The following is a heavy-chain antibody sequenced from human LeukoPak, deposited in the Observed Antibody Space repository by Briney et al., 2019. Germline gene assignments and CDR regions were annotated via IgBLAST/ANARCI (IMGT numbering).Heavy chain of an antibody. V-gene: IGHV1-2*02. Sequence: ASVKVSCKASGYTFTGYYMHWVRQAPGQGLEWMGWINPNSGGTNYAQKFQGRVTMTRDTSISTAYMGLSRLRSDDTAVYYCARSPFSSWYYFDYWGQGTLVTVSS. D-gene: IGHD6-13*01. J-gene: IGHJ4*02. CDR3: ARSPFSSWYYFDY. CDR1: GYTFTGYY. CDR2: INPNSGGT.